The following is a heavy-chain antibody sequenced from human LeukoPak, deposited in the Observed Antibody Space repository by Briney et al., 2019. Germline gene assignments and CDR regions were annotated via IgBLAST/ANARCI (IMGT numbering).Heavy chain of an antibody. CDR1: GFTFSRSG. CDR3: AREGGGISSRWSPLDKRRQIRQKTTN. V-gene: IGHV3-48*02. D-gene: IGHD6-19*01. CDR2: MSSDCCTI. Sequence: GGSLRLSCAASGFTFSRSGMNWVRRAPGKGLEWISYMSSDCCTIYHADSVWGRFTISRDNAKNSLFLQITSLRDEDTAVYYCAREGGGISSRWSPLDKRRQIRQKTTNWGQGTLVTVSS. J-gene: IGHJ4*02.